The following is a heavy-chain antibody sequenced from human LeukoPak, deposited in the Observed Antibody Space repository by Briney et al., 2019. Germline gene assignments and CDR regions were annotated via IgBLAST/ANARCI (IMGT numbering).Heavy chain of an antibody. D-gene: IGHD6-13*01. CDR2: IIPILGIA. J-gene: IGHJ4*02. CDR1: EGTFSSYT. CDR3: ARDGGAAAGTLDY. Sequence: ASVKVSCKASEGTFSSYTISWVRQAPGQGLEWMGRIIPILGIANYAQKFQGRVTITADKSTSTAYMELSSLRSEDTAVYYCARDGGAAAGTLDYWGQGTLVTVSS. V-gene: IGHV1-69*04.